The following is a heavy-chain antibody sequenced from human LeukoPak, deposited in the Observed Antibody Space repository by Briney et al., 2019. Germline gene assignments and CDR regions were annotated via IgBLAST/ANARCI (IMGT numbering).Heavy chain of an antibody. V-gene: IGHV3-23*01. J-gene: IGHJ4*02. CDR2: ISESGGGSYSGGGT. CDR1: GFTFSSYA. D-gene: IGHD1-26*01. Sequence: GGSLRLSCAASGFTFSSYAMTRVRQIPGKGLEWVSTISESGGGSYSGGGTYYGDSVKGRFIISKDGSTKTLFLQMDRLRADDTGIYYCAKGKVNHLGALDYWGQGALVTVSS. CDR3: AKGKVNHLGALDY.